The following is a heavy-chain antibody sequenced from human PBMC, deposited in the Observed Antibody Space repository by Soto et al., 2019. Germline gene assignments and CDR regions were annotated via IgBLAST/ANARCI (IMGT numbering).Heavy chain of an antibody. D-gene: IGHD2-15*01. CDR2: ISAYNGNT. CDR3: ARYVVVVAHTPNWFDP. CDR1: GYTFTSYG. V-gene: IGHV1-18*01. J-gene: IGHJ5*02. Sequence: ASVKVSCKASGYTFTSYGISWVRQAPGQGLEWMGWISAYNGNTNYAQKLQGRVTMTTDTSTSTAYMELRSLRSDDTAVYYCARYVVVVAHTPNWFDPWGQGTLVTVSS.